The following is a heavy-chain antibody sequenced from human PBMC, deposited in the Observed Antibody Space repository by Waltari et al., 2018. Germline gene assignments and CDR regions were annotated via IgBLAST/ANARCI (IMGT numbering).Heavy chain of an antibody. J-gene: IGHJ3*02. CDR2: ISRSSSYI. CDR3: ARELGRGSYHDAFDI. V-gene: IGHV3-21*01. CDR1: GFTFSSYS. Sequence: EVQLVESGGGLVKPGGSLRLSCAASGFTFSSYSMNWVRQAPGKGLEWVSSISRSSSYIYYADSVKGRFNISRDNAKNSLYLQMNSLRAEDTAVYYCARELGRGSYHDAFDIWGQGTMVTVSS. D-gene: IGHD1-26*01.